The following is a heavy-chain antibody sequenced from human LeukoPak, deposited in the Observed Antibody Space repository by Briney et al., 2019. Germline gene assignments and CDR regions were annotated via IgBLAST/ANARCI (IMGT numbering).Heavy chain of an antibody. Sequence: ASVKVSCKASGGTFSSYTISWVRQAPGQGLEWMGWISAYDGNTNYAQTLQGRVTMTTDTSTSTAYMELRSLRSDDTAVYYCARETLYYYDSSGYYFQYFQHWGQGTLVTVSS. CDR2: ISAYDGNT. CDR1: GGTFSSYT. V-gene: IGHV1-18*01. CDR3: ARETLYYYDSSGYYFQYFQH. D-gene: IGHD3-22*01. J-gene: IGHJ1*01.